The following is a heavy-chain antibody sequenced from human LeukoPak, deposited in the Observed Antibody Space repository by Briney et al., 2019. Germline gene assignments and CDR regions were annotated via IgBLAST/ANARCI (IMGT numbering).Heavy chain of an antibody. V-gene: IGHV3-11*06. CDR3: ARDDFWSGYYRGYFDY. CDR2: ISSRSSYT. J-gene: IGHJ4*02. Sequence: GGSLRLSCAASGFTFSDYYMSWIRQAPGKGLEWVSYISSRSSYTNYAESVKGRFTIPRDNAKNSLYLQMNSLRAEDTAVYYCARDDFWSGYYRGYFDYWGQGTLVTVSS. CDR1: GFTFSDYY. D-gene: IGHD3-3*01.